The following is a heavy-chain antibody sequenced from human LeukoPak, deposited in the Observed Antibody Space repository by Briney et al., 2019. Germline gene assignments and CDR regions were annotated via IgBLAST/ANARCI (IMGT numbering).Heavy chain of an antibody. V-gene: IGHV4-59*12. Sequence: SETLSLTCTVSGGSISSYYWSWIRQPPGKGLEWIGYIYYSGTTNYNPSLKSRVTISVDTSKNQFSLKLSSVTAADTAVYYCARGLRTVYCSGGSCYPFDYWGQGTLVTVSS. D-gene: IGHD2-15*01. J-gene: IGHJ4*02. CDR2: IYYSGTT. CDR1: GGSISSYY. CDR3: ARGLRTVYCSGGSCYPFDY.